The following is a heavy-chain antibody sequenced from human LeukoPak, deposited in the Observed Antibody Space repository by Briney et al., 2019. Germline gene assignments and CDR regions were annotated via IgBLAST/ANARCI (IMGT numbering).Heavy chain of an antibody. CDR2: IYSGGST. CDR1: GFTVSSNY. D-gene: IGHD6-13*01. J-gene: IGHJ5*02. Sequence: GGSLRLSCAASGFTVSSNYMSWVRQAPGKGLEWVSVIYSGGSTYYADSVKGRFTISRDNSKNTLYLQMNSLRAEDTAVYYCARMYSSSWYMGWFDPWGQGTLVTVSS. V-gene: IGHV3-53*01. CDR3: ARMYSSSWYMGWFDP.